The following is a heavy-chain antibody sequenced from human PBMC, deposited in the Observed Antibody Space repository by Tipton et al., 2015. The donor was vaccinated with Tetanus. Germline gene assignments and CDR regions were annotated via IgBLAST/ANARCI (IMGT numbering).Heavy chain of an antibody. CDR1: GGSFSGYY. CDR2: INHSGST. CDR3: ARAHVDTAMYFDY. V-gene: IGHV4-34*01. D-gene: IGHD5-18*01. J-gene: IGHJ4*02. Sequence: TLSLTCAVYGGSFSGYYWSWIRQPPGKGLEWIGEINHSGSTNYNPSLKSRVTISVDTSKNQFSLKLSSVTAADTAVYYCARAHVDTAMYFDYWGQGTLVTVSS.